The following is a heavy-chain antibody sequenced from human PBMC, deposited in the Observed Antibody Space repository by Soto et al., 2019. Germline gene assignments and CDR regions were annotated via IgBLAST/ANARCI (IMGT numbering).Heavy chain of an antibody. V-gene: IGHV4-34*01. Sequence: SETLSLTCAVYGGSFSGYYWSWIRQPPGKGLEWIGEINHSGSTNYNPSLKSRVTISVDTSKNQFSLKLSSVTAADTAVYYCARTTALNYYYMDVWGKGTTVTVSS. CDR2: INHSGST. CDR3: ARTTALNYYYMDV. D-gene: IGHD4-17*01. CDR1: GGSFSGYY. J-gene: IGHJ6*03.